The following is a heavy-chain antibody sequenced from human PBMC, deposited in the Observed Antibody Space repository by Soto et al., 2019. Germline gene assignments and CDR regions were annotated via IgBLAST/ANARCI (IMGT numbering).Heavy chain of an antibody. CDR3: ARDSGYVKYGMDV. D-gene: IGHD5-12*01. J-gene: IGHJ6*02. Sequence: SETRSLTCTVSDGSVSSGSYYGSWIRQPPGKGLVWIGYIYYSGSTNCNPSVKSQVTISVDTSKNQFSLKLSSVTAADTAVYYCARDSGYVKYGMDVWGQGTTVTVSS. CDR1: DGSVSSGSYY. V-gene: IGHV4-61*01. CDR2: IYYSGST.